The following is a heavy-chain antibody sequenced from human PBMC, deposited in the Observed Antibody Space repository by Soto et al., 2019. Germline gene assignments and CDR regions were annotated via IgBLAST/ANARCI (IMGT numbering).Heavy chain of an antibody. J-gene: IGHJ6*03. CDR2: ISGSGGST. Sequence: GGSLRLSCAASGFTFSSYAMSWVRQAPGKGLEWVSAISGSGGSTYYADSVKGRFTISRDNSKNQLYLQMNSLRAEDTAVYYCAKEGLSSGWFRYYYYYMDVWGKGTTVTVSS. CDR3: AKEGLSSGWFRYYYYYMDV. CDR1: GFTFSSYA. V-gene: IGHV3-23*01. D-gene: IGHD6-13*01.